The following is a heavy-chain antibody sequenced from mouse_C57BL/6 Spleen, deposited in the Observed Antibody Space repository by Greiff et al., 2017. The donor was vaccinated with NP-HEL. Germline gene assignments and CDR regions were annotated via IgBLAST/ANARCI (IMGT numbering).Heavy chain of an antibody. V-gene: IGHV1-81*01. J-gene: IGHJ4*01. CDR3: ARKGGYGSSYGYAMDY. CDR2: IYPRSGNT. D-gene: IGHD1-1*01. Sequence: VQLQQSGAELARPGASVKLSCKASGYTFTSYGISWVKQRTGQGLEWIGEIYPRSGNTYYNEKFKGKATLTADKSSSTAYMELRSLTSEDSAVYFCARKGGYGSSYGYAMDYWGQGTSVTVSS. CDR1: GYTFTSYG.